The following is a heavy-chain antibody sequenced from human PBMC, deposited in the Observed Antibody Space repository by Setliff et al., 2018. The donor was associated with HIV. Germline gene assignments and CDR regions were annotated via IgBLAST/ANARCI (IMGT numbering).Heavy chain of an antibody. CDR3: ARGGQYSGSYLPRDYYMDV. CDR1: GFTFSSYW. D-gene: IGHD1-26*01. V-gene: IGHV3-7*03. J-gene: IGHJ6*03. Sequence: GGSLRLSCAASGFTFSSYWMSWVRQAPGKGLEWVANIKQDGSEKYYVDSVKGRFTISRDNAKNSLYLQMNSLRAEDTAVYYCARGGQYSGSYLPRDYYMDVRGKGTTVTVSS. CDR2: IKQDGSEK.